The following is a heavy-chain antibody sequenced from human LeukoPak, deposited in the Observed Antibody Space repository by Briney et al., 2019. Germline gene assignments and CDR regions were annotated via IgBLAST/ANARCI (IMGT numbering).Heavy chain of an antibody. D-gene: IGHD3-10*01. CDR1: GFTFSTYW. Sequence: GGSLRLSCAASGFTFSTYWMSWVRQAPGKGLEWVANINEDGSEEYYGDSVKGRFTISRDNAKNSVYLQMNSLRAEDTAVYYCARDALLRGGIDYWGQGTLVTVSS. CDR3: ARDALLRGGIDY. J-gene: IGHJ4*02. V-gene: IGHV3-7*01. CDR2: INEDGSEE.